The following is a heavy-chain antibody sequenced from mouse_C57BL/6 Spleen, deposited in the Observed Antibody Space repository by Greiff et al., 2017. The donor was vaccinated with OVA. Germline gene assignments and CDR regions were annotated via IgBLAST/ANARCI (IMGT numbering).Heavy chain of an antibody. V-gene: IGHV1-82*01. Sequence: QVQLKESGPELVKPGASVKISCKASGYAFSSSWMNWVKQRPGKGLEWIGRIYPGDGDTNYNGKFKGKATLTADKSSSTAYMQLSSLTSEDSAVYFCASHMITTLYYYAMDYWGQGTSVTVSS. J-gene: IGHJ4*01. D-gene: IGHD2-4*01. CDR3: ASHMITTLYYYAMDY. CDR1: GYAFSSSW. CDR2: IYPGDGDT.